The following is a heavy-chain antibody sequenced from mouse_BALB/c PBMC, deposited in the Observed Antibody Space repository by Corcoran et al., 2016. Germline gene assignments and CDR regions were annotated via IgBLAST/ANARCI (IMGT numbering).Heavy chain of an antibody. D-gene: IGHD2-4*01. J-gene: IGHJ4*01. CDR2: ISCYNGAI. CDR1: GYSFTDYY. V-gene: IGHV1-26*01. CDR3: ARRGDYDVYYPMDY. Sequence: EVQLQQSGPELVRTGASVKISCKASGYSFTDYYIHWVKQSRGKSLEWIGDISCYNGAISYNQKFKGKATLTVDTSSSTAYMQLNSLTSEDSAVYYCARRGDYDVYYPMDYGRQGTSATVSS.